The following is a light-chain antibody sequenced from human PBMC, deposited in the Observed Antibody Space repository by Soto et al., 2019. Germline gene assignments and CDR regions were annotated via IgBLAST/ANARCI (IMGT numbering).Light chain of an antibody. J-gene: IGKJ2*01. V-gene: IGKV3-15*01. Sequence: EIVMTQSPATLSVSPGERATLSCRASQSVSSNLAWYQQKPGQAPRLLIYGVSSRATGVPARFSGSGSGTECTLTISSLQSEYFSVYYCQQYNNWYAFGQGTKLEIK. CDR1: QSVSSN. CDR3: QQYNNWYA. CDR2: GVS.